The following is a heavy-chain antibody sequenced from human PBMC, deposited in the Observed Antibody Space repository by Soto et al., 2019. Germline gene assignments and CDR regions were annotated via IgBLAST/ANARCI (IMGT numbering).Heavy chain of an antibody. J-gene: IGHJ6*02. CDR1: GFTFSSYG. V-gene: IGHV3-33*01. CDR3: ARDSLSSGYYYGMDV. Sequence: PGGSLRLSCAASGFTFSSYGMHWVRQSPGKGLEWVAVIWYDGSNKYYADSVKGRFTISRDNSKNTLYLQMNSLRAEDTAVYYCARDSLSSGYYYGMDVWGQGTTVTVSS. D-gene: IGHD3-22*01. CDR2: IWYDGSNK.